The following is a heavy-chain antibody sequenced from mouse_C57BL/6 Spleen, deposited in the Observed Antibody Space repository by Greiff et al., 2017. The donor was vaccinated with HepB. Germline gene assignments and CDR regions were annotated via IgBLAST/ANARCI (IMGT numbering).Heavy chain of an antibody. CDR3: ARYGYDRPFDY. J-gene: IGHJ2*01. V-gene: IGHV5-6*01. CDR2: ISSGGSYT. D-gene: IGHD2-2*01. CDR1: GFTFSSYG. Sequence: EVQRVESGGDLVKPGGSLKLSCAASGFTFSSYGMSWVRQTPDKRLEWVATISSGGSYTYYPDSVKGRFTISRDNAKNTLYLQMSSLKSEDTAMYYCARYGYDRPFDYWGQGTTLTVSS.